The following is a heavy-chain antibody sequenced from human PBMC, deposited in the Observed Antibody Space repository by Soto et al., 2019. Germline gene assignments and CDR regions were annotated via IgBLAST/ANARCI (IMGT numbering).Heavy chain of an antibody. V-gene: IGHV1-69*01. D-gene: IGHD2-21*02. J-gene: IGHJ5*02. CDR1: GGTFSSYA. Sequence: QVQLVQSGAEVQKPGSSVKVSCKASGGTFSSYAISWVRQAPGQGLEWMGGIIPIFGTANYAQKFQGRVTITADESTSTAYMELSSLRSEDTAVYYCARDRENCGGDCPNWFDPWGQGTLVTVSS. CDR2: IIPIFGTA. CDR3: ARDRENCGGDCPNWFDP.